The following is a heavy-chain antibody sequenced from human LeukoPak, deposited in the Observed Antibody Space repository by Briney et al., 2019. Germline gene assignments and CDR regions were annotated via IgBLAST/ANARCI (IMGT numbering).Heavy chain of an antibody. Sequence: PSETLSLTCAVYGGSFSGYYWSWIRQPPGRGLEWIGYIYYSGTTNYNPSLKSRVTISVDTSKNQFSLKLSSVTTADTAVYYCARDLSRSGYADYWGQGTLVTVFS. CDR1: GGSFSGYY. V-gene: IGHV4-59*01. D-gene: IGHD3-3*01. CDR2: IYYSGTT. J-gene: IGHJ4*02. CDR3: ARDLSRSGYADY.